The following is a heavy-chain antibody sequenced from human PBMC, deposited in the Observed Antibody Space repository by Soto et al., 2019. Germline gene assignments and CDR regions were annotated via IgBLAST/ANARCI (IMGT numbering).Heavy chain of an antibody. J-gene: IGHJ6*02. Sequence: QVQLQESGPGLAKPSETLSLTCTVSGGSVSSGSYYWSWIRQPPGKGLEWIGYIYYSGSTNYNPSLKSRVTISVATSKTQFSLKLSSVTAADTAVYYCARGSSWFYYSYGMDVWGQGTTVTVSS. CDR2: IYYSGST. D-gene: IGHD6-13*01. CDR1: GGSVSSGSYY. V-gene: IGHV4-61*01. CDR3: ARGSSWFYYSYGMDV.